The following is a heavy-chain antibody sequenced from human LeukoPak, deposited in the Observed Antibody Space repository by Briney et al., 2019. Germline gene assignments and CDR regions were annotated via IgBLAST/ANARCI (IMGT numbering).Heavy chain of an antibody. CDR1: GFTFSSYA. CDR2: ISGSGGST. CDR3: AKDLEGYFDGGY. V-gene: IGHV3-23*01. J-gene: IGHJ4*02. Sequence: QTGGSLRLSCAASGFTFSSYAMSWVRQAPGKGLEWVSAISGSGGSTYYADSVKGRFTISRDNSKNTLYLQMNSLRAEDTAVYYCAKDLEGYFDGGYWGQGTLVTVSS. D-gene: IGHD3-9*01.